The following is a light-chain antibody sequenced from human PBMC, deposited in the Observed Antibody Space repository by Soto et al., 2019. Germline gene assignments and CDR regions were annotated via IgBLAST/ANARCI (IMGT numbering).Light chain of an antibody. CDR2: DVS. J-gene: IGLJ1*01. CDR3: SSYTASITYV. CDR1: SSDVGGYNY. Sequence: LTQPASVSGSPGQSITISCSGTSSDVGGYNYVSWYQQHPGKAPKLVIYDVSDRPSGISNRFSGSKSGNTASLTISGLQAEDEADYYCSSYTASITYVFGTGTKVTVL. V-gene: IGLV2-14*03.